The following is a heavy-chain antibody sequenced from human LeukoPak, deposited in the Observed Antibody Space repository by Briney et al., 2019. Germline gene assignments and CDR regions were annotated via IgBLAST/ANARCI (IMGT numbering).Heavy chain of an antibody. D-gene: IGHD3-10*01. CDR2: IYYSGST. CDR1: GGSISSSSYY. J-gene: IGHJ5*02. Sequence: KSSETLSLTCTVSGGSISSSSYYWGWIRQPPGKGLEWIGSIYYSGSTYYNPSLKSRVTISVDTSKNQFSLKLSSVTAADTAVYYCARETRSIPYYYGSGSYSRGRWFDPWGQGTLVTVSS. V-gene: IGHV4-39*07. CDR3: ARETRSIPYYYGSGSYSRGRWFDP.